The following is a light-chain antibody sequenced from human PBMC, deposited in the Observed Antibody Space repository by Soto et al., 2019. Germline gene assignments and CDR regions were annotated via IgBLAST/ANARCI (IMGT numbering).Light chain of an antibody. CDR1: QSISNF. Sequence: DVQLTQSPSSLSASVGYRVTITCRANQSISNFLNWYQRKHGEAPKLLIYAASNLQSGVPSRFSGSGSAKDFALTISGLQPDDFATYYCQQTYSTPRLTFGGGTKVDIK. V-gene: IGKV1-39*01. J-gene: IGKJ4*01. CDR3: QQTYSTPRLT. CDR2: AAS.